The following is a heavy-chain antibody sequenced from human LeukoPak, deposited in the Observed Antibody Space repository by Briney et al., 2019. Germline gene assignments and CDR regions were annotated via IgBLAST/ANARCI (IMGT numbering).Heavy chain of an antibody. CDR1: GFTFSSYA. D-gene: IGHD3-22*01. Sequence: GGSLRLSCAASGFTFSSYAMPWVRQAPGKGLEGVAVISYDGSNKYYADSVKGRFTISRDNSKNTLYLQMNSLRAEDTAVYYCAREGYYYDSSGYDDYWGQGTLVTVSS. J-gene: IGHJ4*02. CDR3: AREGYYYDSSGYDDY. CDR2: ISYDGSNK. V-gene: IGHV3-30*04.